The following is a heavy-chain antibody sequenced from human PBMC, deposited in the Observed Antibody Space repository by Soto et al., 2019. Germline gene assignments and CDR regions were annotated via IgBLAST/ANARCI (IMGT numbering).Heavy chain of an antibody. D-gene: IGHD5-12*01. Sequence: PGESLKISCKGSGYSFTNYWISWVRQMPGKGLEWMGRLNPSDSYTDYSPSFQGHVTISADISISTAYLYWSSLKAPDTAMYYCARSIQGFSGYALDSWGQGTLVTVSS. V-gene: IGHV5-10-1*01. CDR2: LNPSDSYT. J-gene: IGHJ4*02. CDR3: ARSIQGFSGYALDS. CDR1: GYSFTNYW.